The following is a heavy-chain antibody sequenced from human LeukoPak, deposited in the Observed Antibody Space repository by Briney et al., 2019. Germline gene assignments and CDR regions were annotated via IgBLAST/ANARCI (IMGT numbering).Heavy chain of an antibody. CDR3: ASPDASMVSASDY. V-gene: IGHV1-69*05. D-gene: IGHD5-18*01. CDR1: GGTSSRNA. J-gene: IGHJ4*02. Sequence: SVKVSCKASGGTSSRNAISWVRQAPGQGLEWMGGIIPIFGTANYAENFQGRVTITTDEITSTAYMELRGLRSEDTAVYYCASPDASMVSASDYWGQGTLVTVSS. CDR2: IIPIFGTA.